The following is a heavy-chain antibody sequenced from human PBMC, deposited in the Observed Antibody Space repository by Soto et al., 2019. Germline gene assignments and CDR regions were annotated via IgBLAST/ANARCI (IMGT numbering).Heavy chain of an antibody. CDR3: ARVGFHCSSTSCYRYYYYGMDV. Sequence: QVQLVQSGAEVKKPGSSVKVSCKASGGTFSSYAISWVRQAPGQGLEWMGGIIPIFGTANYAQKFQGRVTITADESTSTAYMELSSLRSEDTAVYYCARVGFHCSSTSCYRYYYYGMDVWGQGTTVTVSS. V-gene: IGHV1-69*01. D-gene: IGHD2-2*02. J-gene: IGHJ6*02. CDR2: IIPIFGTA. CDR1: GGTFSSYA.